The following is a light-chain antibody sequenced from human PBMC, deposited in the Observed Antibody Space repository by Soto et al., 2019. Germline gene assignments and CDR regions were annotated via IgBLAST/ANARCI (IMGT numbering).Light chain of an antibody. V-gene: IGKV1-5*01. Sequence: IQITQSPSTLSASVGDRVTITCRASQTISSWLAWYQQKPGKPPKLLIFDASTLQRGDPSRFSGSGSGTEFTLTISSLQPDDFATYYCQQYNTHWTFGQGTQVDIK. J-gene: IGKJ1*01. CDR3: QQYNTHWT. CDR1: QTISSW. CDR2: DAS.